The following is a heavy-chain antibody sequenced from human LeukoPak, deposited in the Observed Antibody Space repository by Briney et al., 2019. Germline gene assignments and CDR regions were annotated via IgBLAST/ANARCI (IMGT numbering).Heavy chain of an antibody. CDR3: ASRPQFREDGDY. Sequence: GGSLRLSCAASGITFSSYSMNWVRQAPGKGLEWVSSISSSSSYIYYADSVKGRFTISRDNAKNSLYLQMNSLGAEDTAVYYCASRPQFREDGDYWGQGTLVTVSS. CDR2: ISSSSSYI. CDR1: GITFSSYS. D-gene: IGHD5-24*01. J-gene: IGHJ4*02. V-gene: IGHV3-21*01.